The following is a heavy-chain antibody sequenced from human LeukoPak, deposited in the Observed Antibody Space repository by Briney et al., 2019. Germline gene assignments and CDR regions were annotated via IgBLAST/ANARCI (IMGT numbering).Heavy chain of an antibody. V-gene: IGHV3-74*01. D-gene: IGHD1-26*01. CDR3: AGARDGSRNAFDI. CDR2: VNPEGSST. CDR1: GFNFRTHW. J-gene: IGHJ3*02. Sequence: GGSLRLSCAASGFNFRTHWMHWDRQAPGKGLVWVSRVNPEGSSTGYADSVEGRFTISRDNAKNTLYVQMNSLRVEDTAVYYCAGARDGSRNAFDIWGQGTMVTVSS.